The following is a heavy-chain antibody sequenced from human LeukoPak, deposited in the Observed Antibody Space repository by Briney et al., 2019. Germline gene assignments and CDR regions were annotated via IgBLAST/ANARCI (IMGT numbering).Heavy chain of an antibody. J-gene: IGHJ4*02. CDR3: AKAQRPNSGYLGFLVDY. CDR2: ISGSGGST. CDR1: GFTFSSYG. D-gene: IGHD5-12*01. V-gene: IGHV3-23*01. Sequence: GGSLRLSCAASGFTFSSYGMHWVRQAPGKGLEWVSAISGSGGSTYYADSVKGRFTISRDNSKNTLYLQMNSLRAEDTAVYYCAKAQRPNSGYLGFLVDYWGQGTLVTVSS.